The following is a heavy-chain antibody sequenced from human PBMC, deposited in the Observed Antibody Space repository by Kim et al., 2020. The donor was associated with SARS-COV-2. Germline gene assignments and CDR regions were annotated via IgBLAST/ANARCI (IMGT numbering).Heavy chain of an antibody. D-gene: IGHD3-10*01. J-gene: IGHJ3*02. CDR1: GYSCTSYW. CDR2: IYPGDSDT. V-gene: IGHV5-51*01. Sequence: GESLKISCKGSGYSCTSYWIGWVRQMPGKGLEWMGIIYPGDSDTTYSPSFQGHVTISVDKSITTAYLQWSTLKASDTALYFCARHEPYYFGSGSYPPGSFDIWGQGTMVTVSS. CDR3: ARHEPYYFGSGSYPPGSFDI.